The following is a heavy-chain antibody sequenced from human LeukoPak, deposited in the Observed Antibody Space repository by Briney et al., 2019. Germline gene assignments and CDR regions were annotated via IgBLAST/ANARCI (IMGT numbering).Heavy chain of an antibody. J-gene: IGHJ4*02. V-gene: IGHV4-59*01. CDR1: GGSISSYY. Sequence: SETLSLTCTVSGGSISSYYWSWLRQPPGKGLVWIGYIYYSGSTNYNPSLKSRVTISVDTSKNQFSLKLSSVTAADTAVYYCARVGTYGSGSYLSWLDYWGQGTLVTVSS. D-gene: IGHD3-10*01. CDR2: IYYSGST. CDR3: ARVGTYGSGSYLSWLDY.